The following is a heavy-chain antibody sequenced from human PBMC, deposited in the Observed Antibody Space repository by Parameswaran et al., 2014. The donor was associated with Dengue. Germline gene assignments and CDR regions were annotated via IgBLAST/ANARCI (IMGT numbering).Heavy chain of an antibody. Sequence: WIRQPPGKGLEYVSAISSNGGSTYYADSVKGRFTISRDNSKNTLYLQMSSLRAEDTAVYYCVKDLSPTMIVVLGCAFDIWGQGTTVTVSS. CDR3: VKDLSPTMIVVLGCAFDI. J-gene: IGHJ3*02. D-gene: IGHD3-22*01. CDR2: ISSNGGST. V-gene: IGHV3-64D*06.